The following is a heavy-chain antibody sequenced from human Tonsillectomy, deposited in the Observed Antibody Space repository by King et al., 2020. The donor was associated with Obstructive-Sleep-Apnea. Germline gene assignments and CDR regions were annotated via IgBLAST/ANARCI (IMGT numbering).Heavy chain of an antibody. CDR1: VFTFSSYD. CDR2: FGTAVDT. Sequence: QLVQSGGGLVQPGGSLRLSCAASVFTFSSYDMHWVRQATGKGLEWVSAFGTAVDTYYPGSVNGRFTISRENTKNSLYLQMNCLRAGDTAVYYCARFYPPDPGMDVWGQGTTVTVSS. J-gene: IGHJ6*02. V-gene: IGHV3-13*01. CDR3: ARFYPPDPGMDV. D-gene: IGHD3-16*02.